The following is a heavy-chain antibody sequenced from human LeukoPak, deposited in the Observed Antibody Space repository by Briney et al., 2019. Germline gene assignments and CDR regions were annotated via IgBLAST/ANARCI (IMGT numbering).Heavy chain of an antibody. Sequence: PGRPLRLSCTASGVSLSNYAMHWVRRPPGRGLEWVAVISFDGTNKYYGDSVEGRFSVSRDNSKNTLYLQMNSLRPDDTAMYYCATDYGDYEPIDYWGQGTLVTVSS. D-gene: IGHD4-17*01. CDR2: ISFDGTNK. V-gene: IGHV3-30*04. CDR3: ATDYGDYEPIDY. CDR1: GVSLSNYA. J-gene: IGHJ4*02.